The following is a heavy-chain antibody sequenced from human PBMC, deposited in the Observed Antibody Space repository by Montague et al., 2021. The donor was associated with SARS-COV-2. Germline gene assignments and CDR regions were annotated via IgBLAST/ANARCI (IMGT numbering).Heavy chain of an antibody. CDR3: ARGHLSVSMIVVVFTSASYYFDY. V-gene: IGHV4-34*01. CDR1: GGSFGDDH. D-gene: IGHD3-22*01. Sequence: SETLSLTCGVYGGSFGDDHWSWIRQPPGKGLEWIGDIKQSGSTNCNPFPKSRVTISVDTSRNQFSLKLTSVTAADTAVYFCARGHLSVSMIVVVFTSASYYFDYWGQGALVTVSS. J-gene: IGHJ4*02. CDR2: IKQSGST.